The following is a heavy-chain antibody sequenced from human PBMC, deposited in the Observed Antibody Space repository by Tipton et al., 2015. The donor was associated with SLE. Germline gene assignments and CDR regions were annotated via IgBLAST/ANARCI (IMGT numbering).Heavy chain of an antibody. CDR3: ATGGKVGFLEWDPFDS. J-gene: IGHJ4*02. CDR1: GGSFSGYY. Sequence: LRLSCAVYGGSFSGYYWSWIHQPPGKGLEWIGSIYYSGSTYYNPSLKSRVTISVDTSKNQFSLKLSSVTAADTAVYYCATGGKVGFLEWDPFDSWGQGTLVTVSS. CDR2: IYYSGST. V-gene: IGHV4-34*01. D-gene: IGHD3-3*01.